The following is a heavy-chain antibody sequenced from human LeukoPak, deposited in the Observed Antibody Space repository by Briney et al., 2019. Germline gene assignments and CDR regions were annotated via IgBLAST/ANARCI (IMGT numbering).Heavy chain of an antibody. D-gene: IGHD2-8*01. CDR2: IIPIFGTA. Sequence: SVTVSCKASGYIFTDYHIHWVRQAPGQGLEWMGGIIPIFGTANYAQKFQGRVTITADESTSTAYMELSSLRSEDTAVYYCASYCTNGVCYTGAPNYYFDYWGQGTLVTVSS. CDR1: GYIFTDYH. CDR3: ASYCTNGVCYTGAPNYYFDY. J-gene: IGHJ4*02. V-gene: IGHV1-69*13.